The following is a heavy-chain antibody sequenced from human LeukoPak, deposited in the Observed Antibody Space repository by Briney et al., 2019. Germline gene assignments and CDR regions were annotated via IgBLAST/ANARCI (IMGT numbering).Heavy chain of an antibody. D-gene: IGHD3-10*01. J-gene: IGHJ4*02. CDR1: GGSISSSSYY. CDR2: INYSGST. CDR3: ARRWGGGAKGDGSGSYYRS. Sequence: SSETLSLTCTVSGGSISSSSYYWGWIRQPPGKGLEWIGSINYSGSTYYNPSLKSRVTISVDRSKNQFSLKLSSVTAADTAVYYCARRWGGGAKGDGSGSYYRSWGQGTLVTVSS. V-gene: IGHV4-39*01.